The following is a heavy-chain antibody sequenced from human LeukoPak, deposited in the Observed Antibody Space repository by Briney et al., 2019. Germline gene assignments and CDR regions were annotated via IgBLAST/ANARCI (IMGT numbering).Heavy chain of an antibody. CDR3: AGALGIVVVPAAILYWYFDL. J-gene: IGHJ2*01. Sequence: SETLSLTCVVYGGSFSGYYWSWIRQPPGKGLEWIGEINHSGSTNYNPSLKSRVTISVDTSKNQFSLKLSSVTAADTAVYYCAGALGIVVVPAAILYWYFDLWGRGTLVTVSS. CDR1: GGSFSGYY. D-gene: IGHD2-2*03. CDR2: INHSGST. V-gene: IGHV4-34*01.